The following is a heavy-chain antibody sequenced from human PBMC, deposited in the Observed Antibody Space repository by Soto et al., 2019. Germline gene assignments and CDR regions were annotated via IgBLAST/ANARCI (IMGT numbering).Heavy chain of an antibody. D-gene: IGHD3-10*01. J-gene: IGHJ4*02. CDR3: ARQWSSRGVIWFGGFDS. V-gene: IGHV4-39*01. CDR1: GGSISSSSYY. Sequence: SETLSLPCTVSGGSISSSSYYWGWIRQPPGKGLEWIGSIYYSGSTYYNPSLKSRVTISVDTSKNQFSLKLSSVTAADTAVYYCARQWSSRGVIWFGGFDSWGEGILVTVPS. CDR2: IYYSGST.